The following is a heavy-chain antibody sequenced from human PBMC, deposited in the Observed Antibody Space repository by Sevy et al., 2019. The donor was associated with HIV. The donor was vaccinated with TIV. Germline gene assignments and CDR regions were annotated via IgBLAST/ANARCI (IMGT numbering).Heavy chain of an antibody. CDR2: ISGSGNSA. CDR3: AKGGRSYGDSYFDH. CDR1: GFTFSISA. V-gene: IGHV3-23*01. Sequence: GGSLRLSCAASGFTFSISAMTWVRQAPGKGLEWVSVISGSGNSAYYTDSVKGRFTISRDNSKNTLSLQMNSLRAEDTAVYYCAKGGRSYGDSYFDHWCQGTLVTVSS. J-gene: IGHJ4*02. D-gene: IGHD5-18*01.